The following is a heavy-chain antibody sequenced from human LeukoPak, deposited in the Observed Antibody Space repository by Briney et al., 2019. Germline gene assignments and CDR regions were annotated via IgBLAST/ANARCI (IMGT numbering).Heavy chain of an antibody. V-gene: IGHV1-2*02. Sequence: ASVKVSCKASGYTFTGYYMHWVRQAPGQGLEWMGWINPNSGGTNYAQKFQGRVTMTRDTSISTAYMELSRLRSDDTAVYYCAREKSSSWFFDYWGQGTLVTVSS. CDR1: GYTFTGYY. CDR2: INPNSGGT. J-gene: IGHJ4*02. CDR3: AREKSSSWFFDY. D-gene: IGHD6-13*01.